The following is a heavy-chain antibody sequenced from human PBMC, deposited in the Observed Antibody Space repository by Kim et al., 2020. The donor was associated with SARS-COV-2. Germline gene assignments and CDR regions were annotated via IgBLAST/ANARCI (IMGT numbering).Heavy chain of an antibody. J-gene: IGHJ6*02. CDR1: GFTFSNAW. CDR2: IKSKTDGGTT. Sequence: GGSLRLSCAASGFTFSNAWMSWVRQAPGKGLEWVGRIKSKTDGGTTDYAAPVKGRFTISRDDSKNTLYLQMNSLKTEDTAVYYCTTDVGLLWFGEFIGDVWGQGTTGTVSS. D-gene: IGHD3-10*01. CDR3: TTDVGLLWFGEFIGDV. V-gene: IGHV3-15*01.